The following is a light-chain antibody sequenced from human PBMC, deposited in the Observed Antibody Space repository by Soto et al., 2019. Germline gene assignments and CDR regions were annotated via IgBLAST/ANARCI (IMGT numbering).Light chain of an antibody. CDR3: QQRSNWPPGLT. CDR2: DAS. CDR1: QSVSSY. J-gene: IGKJ4*01. V-gene: IGKV3-11*01. Sequence: EIVLTQSPATLSLSPGERATLSCRASQSVSSYLAWYQQKPGQAPRLLIYDASNRATGIPARFSGSGSGTDFTLTIISLEPEDFAVYYFQQRSNWPPGLTFGGGTKVEIK.